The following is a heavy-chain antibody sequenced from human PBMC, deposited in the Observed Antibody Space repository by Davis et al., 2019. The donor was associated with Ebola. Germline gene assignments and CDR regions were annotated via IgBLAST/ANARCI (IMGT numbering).Heavy chain of an antibody. Sequence: PSETLSLTCTVSGASVSGHYWNWFRQPPGKGLEWIGFVSGSGRTSYNPSLKNRVTISADTSKNHFSLNLSSVTAADTAVYFCARFGEGAYWGQGTLVTVSS. CDR1: GASVSGHY. CDR2: VSGSGRT. V-gene: IGHV4-59*02. J-gene: IGHJ4*02. D-gene: IGHD2-21*01. CDR3: ARFGEGAY.